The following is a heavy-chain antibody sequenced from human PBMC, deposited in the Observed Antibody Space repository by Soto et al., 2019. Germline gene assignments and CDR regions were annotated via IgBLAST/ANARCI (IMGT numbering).Heavy chain of an antibody. J-gene: IGHJ6*03. Sequence: PSETLCLTCTVSGGSISSYYWSWIRQPPGKGLEWIGYIYYSGSTNYNPSLKSRVTVSVDTSKNQFSLKLSSVTAADTAVYYCARLSAGMDVWGKGTTVTVSS. CDR2: IYYSGST. D-gene: IGHD6-13*01. CDR1: GGSISSYY. V-gene: IGHV4-59*08. CDR3: ARLSAGMDV.